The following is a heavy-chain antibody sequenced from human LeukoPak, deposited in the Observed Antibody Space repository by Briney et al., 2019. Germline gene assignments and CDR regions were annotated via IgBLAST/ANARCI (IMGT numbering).Heavy chain of an antibody. D-gene: IGHD1-1*01. CDR1: GFTFSSYS. CDR2: ISSSSSTI. J-gene: IGHJ5*02. CDR3: ARAMGYSNWFDP. V-gene: IGHV3-48*01. Sequence: GGSLRLSCAASGFTFSSYSMNWVRQAPGKGREWVSYISSSSSTIYYADSVKGRFTISRDTANNSLYLQMNSLRAEDTAVYYCARAMGYSNWFDPWGQGTLVTVSS.